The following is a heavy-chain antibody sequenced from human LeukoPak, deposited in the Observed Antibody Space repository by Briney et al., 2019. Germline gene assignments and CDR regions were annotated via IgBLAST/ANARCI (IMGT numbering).Heavy chain of an antibody. V-gene: IGHV4-59*12. Sequence: SETLSLTCTVSGGSISDYYWSWIRQPPRKGLEWIGYFSNSGTTNQNPSLKSRVTMSVDTSKNQFSLKLSSVTAADMAVYYCARGSNWGDYWGQGALVTVSS. CDR1: GGSISDYY. J-gene: IGHJ4*02. D-gene: IGHD7-27*01. CDR2: FSNSGTT. CDR3: ARGSNWGDY.